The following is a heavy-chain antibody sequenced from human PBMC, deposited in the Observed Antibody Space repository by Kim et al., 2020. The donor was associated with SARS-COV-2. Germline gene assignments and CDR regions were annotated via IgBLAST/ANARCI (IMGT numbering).Heavy chain of an antibody. CDR2: ISGSGGST. Sequence: GGSLRLSCAASGFTFSSYAMSWVRQAPGKGLEWVSAISGSGGSTYYADSVKGRFTISRDNSKNTLYLQMNSLRAEDTAVYYCAKDFISSYGPRSGGMDVWGQGTTVTVSS. CDR1: GFTFSSYA. CDR3: AKDFISSYGPRSGGMDV. D-gene: IGHD5-18*01. V-gene: IGHV3-23*01. J-gene: IGHJ6*02.